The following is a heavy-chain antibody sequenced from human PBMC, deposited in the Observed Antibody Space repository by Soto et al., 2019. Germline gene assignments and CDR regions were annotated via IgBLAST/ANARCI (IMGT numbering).Heavy chain of an antibody. CDR2: MNPNSGNT. CDR3: TRAHNYYDSSGYSGD. Sequence: QVQLVQSGAEVKKPGASVKVSCKASGYTFTSYDFNWVRQATGQGLEWMGWMNPNSGNTGYAQKFQGRVTMSRSNSVSTAYMELTGLITKDTAVYYCTRAHNYYDSSGYSGDWGQGTLVTDSS. CDR1: GYTFTSYD. D-gene: IGHD3-22*01. V-gene: IGHV1-8*01. J-gene: IGHJ4*02.